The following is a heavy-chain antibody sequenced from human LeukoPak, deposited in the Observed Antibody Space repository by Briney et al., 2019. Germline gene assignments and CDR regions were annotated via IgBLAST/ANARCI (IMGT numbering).Heavy chain of an antibody. CDR2: ISGSGGST. CDR1: GFTFSSYA. J-gene: IGHJ4*02. D-gene: IGHD4-11*01. CDR3: AKGVPSNYARAGSCYFDY. V-gene: IGHV3-23*01. Sequence: PGGSLRLSCAASGFTFSSYAMSWVRQAPGKGLEWVSAISGSGGSTYYADSVKGRFTISRDNSKNTLYLQMNSLRAEDTAVYYCAKGVPSNYARAGSCYFDYWGQGTLVTVSS.